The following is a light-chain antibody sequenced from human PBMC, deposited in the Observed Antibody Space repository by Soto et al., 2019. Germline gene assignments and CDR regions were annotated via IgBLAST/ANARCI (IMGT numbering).Light chain of an antibody. CDR3: SSYTCSSSVI. CDR1: SSDIGGYNY. J-gene: IGLJ2*01. CDR2: DVS. Sequence: QLVLTQPASLSGSPGQSITISCTGTSSDIGGYNYVSWYQQHPGKAPKLMIRDVSRRPSGVSSRFSGSKSGNTASLSISGLQADDEADYYCSSYTCSSSVIFGGGTKLTVL. V-gene: IGLV2-14*01.